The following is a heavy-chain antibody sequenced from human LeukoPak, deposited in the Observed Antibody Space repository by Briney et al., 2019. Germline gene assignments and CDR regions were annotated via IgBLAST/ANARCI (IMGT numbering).Heavy chain of an antibody. Sequence: GSLRLSCAASGFTFSSYGMNWVRQAPGKGLEWISYISRSGSTRYYADSVKGRFTISRDNAKNSLYLQMNSLGAEDTAVYYCARDRGAGDIYFDYWGQGTLVTVSS. CDR1: GFTFSSYG. J-gene: IGHJ4*02. CDR3: ARDRGAGDIYFDY. CDR2: ISRSGSTR. D-gene: IGHD2-21*02. V-gene: IGHV3-48*03.